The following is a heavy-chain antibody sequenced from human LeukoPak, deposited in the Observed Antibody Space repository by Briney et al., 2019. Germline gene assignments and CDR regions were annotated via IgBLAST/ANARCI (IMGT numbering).Heavy chain of an antibody. D-gene: IGHD3-10*01. V-gene: IGHV4-59*12. CDR3: ARVPRLIYYGSGSFLPNWFDP. CDR2: IYYSGST. J-gene: IGHJ5*02. CDR1: GGSISSYY. Sequence: SETLSLTCTVSGGSISSYYWSWIRQPPGKGLEWIGYIYYSGSTNYNPSLKSRVTISVDTSKNQFSLKLSSVTAADTAVYYCARVPRLIYYGSGSFLPNWFDPWGQGTLVTVSS.